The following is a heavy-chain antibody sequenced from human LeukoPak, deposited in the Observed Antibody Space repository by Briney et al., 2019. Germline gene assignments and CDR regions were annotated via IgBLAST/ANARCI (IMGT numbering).Heavy chain of an antibody. V-gene: IGHV1-18*01. Sequence: ASVKVSCKASGYTFTSYGISWVRQAPGQGLEWVGWISAYNGNTNYAQKLQGRVSMTTDTSTSTAYMELRSLRSDDTAVYYCARGGYCSGGSCYAFDYWGQGTLVTVSS. D-gene: IGHD2-15*01. CDR2: ISAYNGNT. CDR3: ARGGYCSGGSCYAFDY. J-gene: IGHJ4*02. CDR1: GYTFTSYG.